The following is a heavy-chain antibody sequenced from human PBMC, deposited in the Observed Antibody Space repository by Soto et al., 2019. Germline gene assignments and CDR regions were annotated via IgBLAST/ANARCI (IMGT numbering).Heavy chain of an antibody. Sequence: ASVKVSCKASGYTFTSYYMHWVRQAPGQGLEWMGIINPSGGSTSYAQKFQGRVTMTRDTSTSTVYMELSSLRSEDTAVYYCARGCETGTNLTDWFDPWGQGTLVTVSS. D-gene: IGHD1-7*01. J-gene: IGHJ5*02. CDR3: ARGCETGTNLTDWFDP. CDR2: INPSGGST. V-gene: IGHV1-46*03. CDR1: GYTFTSYY.